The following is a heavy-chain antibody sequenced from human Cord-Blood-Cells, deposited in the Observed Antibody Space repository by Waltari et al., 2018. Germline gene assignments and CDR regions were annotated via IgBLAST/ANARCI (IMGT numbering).Heavy chain of an antibody. Sequence: EVQLVESGGGLIQPGGSLRLACAASGFTVSSNYTSWVRQAPGKGLEWVSVIYSGGSTYYADSVKGRFTISRDNSKNTLYLQMNSLRAEDTAVYYCARVGGGRGNWFDPWGQGTLVTVSS. V-gene: IGHV3-53*01. CDR1: GFTVSSNY. CDR2: IYSGGST. D-gene: IGHD3-10*01. J-gene: IGHJ5*02. CDR3: ARVGGGRGNWFDP.